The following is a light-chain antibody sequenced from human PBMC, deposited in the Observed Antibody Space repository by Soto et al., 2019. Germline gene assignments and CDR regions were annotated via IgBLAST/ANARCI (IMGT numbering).Light chain of an antibody. V-gene: IGKV1-39*01. Sequence: DIRMTQSPSSLSASVEDRVIITCRASQSISNHLNWYQQKPGKAPKLLIFAASSLQSGVPSRFSGSRSGPDFTLTISSLQPEDFATYYCQQSYSTPRTFGPGTKVDIK. CDR1: QSISNH. CDR2: AAS. J-gene: IGKJ3*01. CDR3: QQSYSTPRT.